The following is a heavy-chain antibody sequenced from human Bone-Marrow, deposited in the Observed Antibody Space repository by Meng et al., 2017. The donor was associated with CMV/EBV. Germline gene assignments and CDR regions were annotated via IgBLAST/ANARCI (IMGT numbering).Heavy chain of an antibody. D-gene: IGHD4-23*01. J-gene: IGHJ4*02. CDR3: ARDVGITSIYGGNSGTFDY. Sequence: ESLKISCTVSGYSISSGYYWGWIRQPPGKGLEWIGSIYHSGSTYYNPSLKSRVTISVDTSKNQFSLKLSSVTAADTAVYYCARDVGITSIYGGNSGTFDYWGQGTLVTVSS. V-gene: IGHV4-38-2*02. CDR2: IYHSGST. CDR1: GYSISSGYY.